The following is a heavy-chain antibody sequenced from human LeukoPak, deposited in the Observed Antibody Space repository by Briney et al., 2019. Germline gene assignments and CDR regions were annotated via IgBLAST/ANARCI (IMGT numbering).Heavy chain of an antibody. Sequence: PGGSLRLPCAASGFTLCSNYMNWVRQAPGKGLEWVSVIYSGGSTYYADSVKGRFTISRDNSKNTLYLQMNSLRAEDTAVYYCARGGDYGLYFDYWGQGTLVTVSS. CDR2: IYSGGST. CDR3: ARGGDYGLYFDY. D-gene: IGHD4-17*01. CDR1: GFTLCSNY. V-gene: IGHV3-66*01. J-gene: IGHJ4*02.